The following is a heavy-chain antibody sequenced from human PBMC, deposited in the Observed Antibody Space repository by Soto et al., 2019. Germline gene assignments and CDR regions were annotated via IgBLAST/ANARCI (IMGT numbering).Heavy chain of an antibody. D-gene: IGHD2-2*01. J-gene: IGHJ5*02. CDR2: IIPIFGTA. CDR1: GGTFSSYA. CDR3: ARGPPYQPVAGGWFDP. V-gene: IGHV1-69*13. Sequence: SVKVSCKASGGTFSSYASSWVRQAPGQGLEWMGGIIPIFGTANYAQKFQGRVTITADESTSTAYMELSSLRSEDTAVYYCARGPPYQPVAGGWFDPWGQGTLVAVSS.